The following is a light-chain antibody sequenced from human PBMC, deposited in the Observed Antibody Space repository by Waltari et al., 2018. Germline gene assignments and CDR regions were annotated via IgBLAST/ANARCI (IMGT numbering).Light chain of an antibody. CDR2: GAT. CDR1: SDVGNYHP. Sequence: QSALTQPASVSGSPGQSITISCTSDVGNYHPVSWYQQRPGTAPKLKIYGATKRPSGVSDRFSGSKSVNTASLTISGLQAEDEADYYCCTFTSSGTWVFGGGTKLTVL. CDR3: CTFTSSGTWV. J-gene: IGLJ2*01. V-gene: IGLV2-23*01.